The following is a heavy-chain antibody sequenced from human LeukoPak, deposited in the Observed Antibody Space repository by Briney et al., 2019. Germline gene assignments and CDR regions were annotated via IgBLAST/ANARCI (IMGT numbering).Heavy chain of an antibody. CDR3: AREARYDFWSGYYVDH. J-gene: IGHJ5*02. CDR1: GGSINTGSYY. Sequence: SETLSLACTVSGGSINTGSYYWSWIRQPAGKGLEWVGRLYSSGSTNYNPSLKSRVTVSVDTSKNQFSLRLSSVTAADTAVYYCAREARYDFWSGYYVDHWGQGTLVTVSS. V-gene: IGHV4-61*02. CDR2: LYSSGST. D-gene: IGHD3-3*01.